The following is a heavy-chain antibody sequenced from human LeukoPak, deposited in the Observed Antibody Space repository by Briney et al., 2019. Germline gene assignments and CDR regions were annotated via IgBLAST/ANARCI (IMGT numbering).Heavy chain of an antibody. CDR3: ARDLSGYGY. D-gene: IGHD3-9*01. CDR2: IIPILGIA. V-gene: IGHV1-69*04. CDR1: GGTFSSYT. J-gene: IGHJ4*02. Sequence: SVKVSCKASGGTFSSYTISWVRQAPGQGLEWMGRIIPILGIANYAQKLQGRVTMTTDTSTSTAYMELRSLRSDDTAVYYCARDLSGYGYWGQGTLVTVSS.